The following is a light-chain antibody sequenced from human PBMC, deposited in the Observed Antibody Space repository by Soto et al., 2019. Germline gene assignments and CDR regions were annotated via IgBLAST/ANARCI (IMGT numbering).Light chain of an antibody. CDR1: QDSSSW. Sequence: DIQMTQSPSAVSASVGDRVTITCLASQDSSSWLAWYQQKPGNAPKRLIHDASSLESGVPSRFSGSGYGTDFTLAIGSLEHEDFATYFCQQINSFPITVGGGTKGEIK. J-gene: IGKJ4*02. CDR3: QQINSFPIT. CDR2: DAS. V-gene: IGKV1D-12*01.